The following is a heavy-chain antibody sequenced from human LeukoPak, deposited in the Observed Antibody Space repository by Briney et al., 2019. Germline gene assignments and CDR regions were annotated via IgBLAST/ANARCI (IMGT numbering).Heavy chain of an antibody. Sequence: PGGSLRLSCAASGFTFSSYSMSCVRQAPGEGLEWVSSISSSSSYIYYADSVKGRFTISRDNAKNSLYLQMNSLRAEDTAVYYCASLGSNYYDSSGYPDGEDYWGQGTLVTVSS. CDR2: ISSSSSYI. CDR1: GFTFSSYS. V-gene: IGHV3-21*01. J-gene: IGHJ4*02. CDR3: ASLGSNYYDSSGYPDGEDY. D-gene: IGHD3-22*01.